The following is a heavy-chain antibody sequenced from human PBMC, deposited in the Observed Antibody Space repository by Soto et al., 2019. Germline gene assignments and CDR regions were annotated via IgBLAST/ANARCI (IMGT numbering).Heavy chain of an antibody. CDR2: IIPILGET. V-gene: IGHV1-69*08. Sequence: QVQLVQSGAEVKKPGSSVRVSCKASGTIFSSYTISWVRQAPGQGLEWMGRIIPILGETNSAQKFQGRVTLTADKSTNTAYMELNSLRLEDTALYYCARGLRGRMDDW. J-gene: IGHJ6*01. CDR3: ARGLRGRMDD. CDR1: GTIFSSYT. D-gene: IGHD3-10*01.